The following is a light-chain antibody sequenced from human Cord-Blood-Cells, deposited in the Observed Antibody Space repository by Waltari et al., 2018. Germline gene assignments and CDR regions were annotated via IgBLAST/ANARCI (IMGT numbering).Light chain of an antibody. V-gene: IGKV3-11*01. J-gene: IGKJ1*01. Sequence: EIVLTQSPATLSLSPGERATLSCRASQSVSSYLAWYQQKPGQAPRRLIYDASNRATGIPPRFSGSGSGTDFTLTISSLEPEDFAVYYGQQRSNWPRTFGQGTKVEIK. CDR1: QSVSSY. CDR2: DAS. CDR3: QQRSNWPRT.